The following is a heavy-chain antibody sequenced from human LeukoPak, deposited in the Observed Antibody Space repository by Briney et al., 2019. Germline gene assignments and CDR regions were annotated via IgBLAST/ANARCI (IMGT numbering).Heavy chain of an antibody. CDR1: GGSISSYY. CDR3: AREKVVVVATPYYFDY. V-gene: IGHV4-4*07. Sequence: PSETLSLTRTVSGGSISSYYWSWIRQPAGKGLEWIGRIYPSGSTNYNPSLKSRVTMSVDTSKNQFSLKLSSVTAADTAVYYCAREKVVVVATPYYFDYWGQGTLVTVSS. CDR2: IYPSGST. D-gene: IGHD2-15*01. J-gene: IGHJ4*02.